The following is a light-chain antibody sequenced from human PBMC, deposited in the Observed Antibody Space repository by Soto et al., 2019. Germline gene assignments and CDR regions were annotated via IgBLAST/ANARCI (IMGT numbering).Light chain of an antibody. CDR3: QQYGTSPLT. CDR1: QSISSSY. V-gene: IGKV3-20*01. CDR2: GTS. Sequence: EIVLTQSPGTLSFSPGEGSTLACRSSQSISSSYLAWYQQKPGLAPRLLMYGTSSRAPGIPDRFSGTGSGTDFTLTIRRLEPEDFAVYFCQQYGTSPLTFGGGTKVDIK. J-gene: IGKJ4*01.